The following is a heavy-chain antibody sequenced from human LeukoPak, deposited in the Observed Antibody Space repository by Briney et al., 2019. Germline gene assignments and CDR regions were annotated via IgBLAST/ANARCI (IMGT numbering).Heavy chain of an antibody. Sequence: KPGGSLRLSCAASGFTFSDYYMSWIRQAPGKGLEWVSYISSSGSTIYYADSVKGRFTISRDNAKNSLYLQMNSLRAEDTAVYYCATETLSSGWFKWDYWGQGTLVTVSS. J-gene: IGHJ4*02. D-gene: IGHD6-19*01. V-gene: IGHV3-11*01. CDR1: GFTFSDYY. CDR3: ATETLSSGWFKWDY. CDR2: ISSSGSTI.